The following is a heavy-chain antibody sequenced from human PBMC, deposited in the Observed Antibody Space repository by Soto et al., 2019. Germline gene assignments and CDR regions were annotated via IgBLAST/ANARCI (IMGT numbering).Heavy chain of an antibody. V-gene: IGHV4-61*01. J-gene: IGHJ4*02. D-gene: IGHD6-19*01. CDR2: IYYSGST. CDR3: ARDQGIAVAVFDY. CDR1: GGSGTGASYC. Sequence: SETLCLTSTVAGGSGTGASYCWSWIRQPPGKGPEWIGYIYYSGSTNYNPSLKSRVTISVDTSKNQISLKLNSVTAADAAVYYCARDQGIAVAVFDYWGQGTLVTVSS.